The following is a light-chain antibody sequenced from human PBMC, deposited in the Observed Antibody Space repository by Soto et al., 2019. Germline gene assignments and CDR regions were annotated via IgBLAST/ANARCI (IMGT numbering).Light chain of an antibody. CDR3: SSYTSSILWV. Sequence: QSVLTQPASVSGSPGQSITISCTGTSRDVGGYNYVSWYQQHPGKAPKLMIYEVSNRPSGVSNRFSGSKSGNTASLTISGLQAEDEADYYCSSYTSSILWVFGGGTKRTVL. CDR1: SRDVGGYNY. V-gene: IGLV2-14*01. CDR2: EVS. J-gene: IGLJ3*02.